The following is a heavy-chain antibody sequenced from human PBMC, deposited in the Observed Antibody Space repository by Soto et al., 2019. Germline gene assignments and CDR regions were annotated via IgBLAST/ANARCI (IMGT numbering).Heavy chain of an antibody. V-gene: IGHV4-59*01. J-gene: IGHJ5*02. CDR2: IHYSGST. CDR3: ESASAGSHKDNWLDT. D-gene: IGHD3-10*01. CDR1: GGSIRTYY. Sequence: QVQLQESGPGLVKSSETLSLTCTVSGGSIRTYYLSWIRQPPGKGLEWIGYIHYSGSTYFNPFLMMPVTMSLVLSRKQMSLQLKSVTAADTGLYYSESASAGSHKDNWLDTWVQANQVTVSS.